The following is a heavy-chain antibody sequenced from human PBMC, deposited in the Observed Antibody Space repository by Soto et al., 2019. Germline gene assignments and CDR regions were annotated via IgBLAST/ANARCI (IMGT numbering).Heavy chain of an antibody. CDR3: ARGGISHWAYFYYMDV. V-gene: IGHV4-34*01. CDR1: GGSFSDYF. J-gene: IGHJ6*03. CDR2: INHLGSI. Sequence: SETLSLTCVVSGGSFSDYFWSWIRQPPGMALEWIGEINHLGSINYNPSLKSRVTMSVDTSKNQFSLTLNSVTAADTATYYCARGGISHWAYFYYMDVWDRGTTVTVS. D-gene: IGHD2-21*01.